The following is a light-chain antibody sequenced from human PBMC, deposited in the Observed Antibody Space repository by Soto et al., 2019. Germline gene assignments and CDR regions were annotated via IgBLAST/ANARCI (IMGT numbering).Light chain of an antibody. Sequence: EIVLTQSPGTLSLSPGERATLSCRASQSVTNNFLAWYQQKPGQAPRLLIYGASTRAAGVPDRFRGSGSGTDFTLTITRLESEDFAVYYCQQYGRSPLLYTFGQGTKLDIK. J-gene: IGKJ2*01. CDR2: GAS. CDR3: QQYGRSPLLYT. V-gene: IGKV3-20*01. CDR1: QSVTNNF.